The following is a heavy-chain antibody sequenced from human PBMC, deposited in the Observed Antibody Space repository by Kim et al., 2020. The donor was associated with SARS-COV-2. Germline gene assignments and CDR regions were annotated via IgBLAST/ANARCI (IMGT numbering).Heavy chain of an antibody. D-gene: IGHD3-22*01. J-gene: IGHJ4*02. CDR3: AKDSRSGTPRYFDY. Sequence: AESLKGLFTIARDNAKNSLYLQMNILRAEDTALYYCAKDSRSGTPRYFDYWGQGTLVTVSS. V-gene: IGHV3-9*01.